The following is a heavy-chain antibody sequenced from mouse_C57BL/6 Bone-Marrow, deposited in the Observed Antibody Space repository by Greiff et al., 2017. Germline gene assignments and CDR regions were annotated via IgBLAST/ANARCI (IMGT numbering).Heavy chain of an antibody. CDR1: GFSLTSYG. J-gene: IGHJ1*03. CDR2: IWRGGST. V-gene: IGHV2-5*01. Sequence: VQLQQSGPGLVQPSQSLSITCTVSGFSLTSYGVHWVRQSPGKGLEWLGVIWRGGSTDYNAAFMSRLSITKDNSKSQVFFKMNSLQADDTAIYYCAKEGYYYGADWYFDVWGTGTTVTVSS. D-gene: IGHD1-1*01. CDR3: AKEGYYYGADWYFDV.